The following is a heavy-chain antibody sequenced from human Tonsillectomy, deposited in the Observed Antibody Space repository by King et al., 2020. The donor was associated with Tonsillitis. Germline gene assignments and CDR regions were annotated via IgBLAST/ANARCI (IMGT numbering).Heavy chain of an antibody. CDR3: TSSPGGAFDI. D-gene: IGHD3-16*01. CDR1: GFTFIGSA. CDR2: IRSNAISYAT. Sequence: QLVQSGGGLVQPGGSLKLSCSASGFTFIGSAIHWVRQASGKGLEWVGRIRSNAISYATAYAASVKRRFTISRDDSKNTAFLQMNSLKTEDTAVYYCTSSPGGAFDIWGQGTMVTVSS. V-gene: IGHV3-73*02. J-gene: IGHJ3*02.